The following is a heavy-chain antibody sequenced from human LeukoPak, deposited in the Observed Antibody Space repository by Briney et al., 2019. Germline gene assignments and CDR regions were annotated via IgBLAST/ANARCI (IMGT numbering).Heavy chain of an antibody. Sequence: GGSLRLSCAASGFTFSSYSMNWVRQAPGKGLEWVSYISVSRSTIYYADSVKGRFTISRDNAKNSLYLQMNSLRAEDTAVYYCARDDGDYAHPVDYWGQGTLVTVSS. CDR3: ARDDGDYAHPVDY. CDR1: GFTFSSYS. D-gene: IGHD4-17*01. V-gene: IGHV3-48*04. J-gene: IGHJ4*02. CDR2: ISVSRSTI.